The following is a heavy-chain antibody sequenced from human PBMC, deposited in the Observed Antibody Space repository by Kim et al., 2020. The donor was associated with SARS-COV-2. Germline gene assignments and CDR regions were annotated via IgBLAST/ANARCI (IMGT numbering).Heavy chain of an antibody. Sequence: ASVKVSCKASGYTFTSYDINWVRQATGQGLEWMGWMNPNSGNTGYAQKFQGRVTMTRNTSISTAYMELSSLRSEDTAVYYCARVVSGDDIVVYLGYYYYGMDVWGQGTTVTVSS. J-gene: IGHJ6*02. V-gene: IGHV1-8*01. CDR1: GYTFTSYD. CDR2: MNPNSGNT. D-gene: IGHD2-15*01. CDR3: ARVVSGDDIVVYLGYYYYGMDV.